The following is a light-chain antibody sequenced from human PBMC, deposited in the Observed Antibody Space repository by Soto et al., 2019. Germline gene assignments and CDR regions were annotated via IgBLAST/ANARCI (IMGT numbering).Light chain of an antibody. CDR3: QQYCSSPRT. Sequence: EIVLTQSPGTLSLSPGERATLSCRASQSVSSSYLAWYQQKPGQAPRLLIYGAFSRATGIPDRFSGSGCGTGFTLTISRLESEDFAVYYCQQYCSSPRTFCQGTKVEIK. J-gene: IGKJ1*01. CDR1: QSVSSSY. V-gene: IGKV3-20*01. CDR2: GAF.